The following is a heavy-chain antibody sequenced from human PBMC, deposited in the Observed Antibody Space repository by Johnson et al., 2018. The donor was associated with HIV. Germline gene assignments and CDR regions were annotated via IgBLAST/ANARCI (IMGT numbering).Heavy chain of an antibody. J-gene: IGHJ3*02. CDR2: IWYDGSNK. V-gene: IGHV3-33*01. D-gene: IGHD4-17*01. Sequence: QMQLVESGGGVVQPGRSLRLSCAASGFTFSSYGMHWVRQAPGKGLEWVAVIWYDGSNKFYADSLKGRFTISRDNSKNTLYLQMKSLRVEDTAVYYCARSPETGDRLWRAFDIWGHGTMVTVSS. CDR3: ARSPETGDRLWRAFDI. CDR1: GFTFSSYG.